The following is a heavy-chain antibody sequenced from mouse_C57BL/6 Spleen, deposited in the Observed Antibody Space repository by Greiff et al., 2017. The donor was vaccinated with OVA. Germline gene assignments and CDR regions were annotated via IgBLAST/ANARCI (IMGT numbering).Heavy chain of an antibody. D-gene: IGHD1-1*02. J-gene: IGHJ2*02. CDR1: GFNIKDYY. CDR3: AKWDYGGFPCDY. CDR2: IDPEDGET. Sequence: VQLQQPGAELVKPGASVKLSCTASGFNIKDYYMHWVKQRTEQGLEWIGRIDPEDGETKYASKFQGKATITADTSSNTAYLQLSSLTSEDTAVSYCAKWDYGGFPCDYWGQGTSLTVSS. V-gene: IGHV14-2*01.